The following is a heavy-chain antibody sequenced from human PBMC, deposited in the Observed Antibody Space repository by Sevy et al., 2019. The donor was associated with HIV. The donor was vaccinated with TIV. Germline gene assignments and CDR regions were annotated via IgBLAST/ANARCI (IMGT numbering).Heavy chain of an antibody. CDR2: IYYSGST. D-gene: IGHD6-19*01. Sequence: SETLSLTCTVSGGSISSYYWSWIRQPPGKGLEGIGYIYYSGSTNYNPSLKSRVSISVDTSKNQFSLKLTSVTAADTAVYYCARAGGSTDWGVDVWGQGTTVTVSS. CDR3: ARAGGSTDWGVDV. CDR1: GGSISSYY. J-gene: IGHJ6*02. V-gene: IGHV4-59*13.